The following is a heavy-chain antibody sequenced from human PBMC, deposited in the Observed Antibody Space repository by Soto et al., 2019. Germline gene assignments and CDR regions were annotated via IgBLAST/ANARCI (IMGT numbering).Heavy chain of an antibody. V-gene: IGHV3-23*01. CDR3: AKEKRVVVRLYMDV. Sequence: GGSLRLSCAASGFPFNNYAMTWVRPAPGKGLEWVSGISGSGGSTYYLDTEKGRFTISRDNSKNTLYLQMNSLRAEDTAVYYCAKEKRVVVRLYMDVWGKGTTVTVSS. CDR2: ISGSGGST. J-gene: IGHJ6*03. D-gene: IGHD3-22*01. CDR1: GFPFNNYA.